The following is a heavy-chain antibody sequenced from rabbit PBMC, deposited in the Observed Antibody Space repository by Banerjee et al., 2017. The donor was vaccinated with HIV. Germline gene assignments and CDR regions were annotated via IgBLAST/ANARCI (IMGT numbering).Heavy chain of an antibody. J-gene: IGHJ4*01. Sequence: QEQLVESGGGLVQPEGSLTLTCKASGFDFSSNAMCWVRQAPGKGPEWIACIYAGSSGSTYYASWAKGRFTISKTSSTTVTLQMTSLTAADTATYFCARCSYGVVVYWGLDLWGPGTLVTVS. D-gene: IGHD6-1*01. CDR3: ARCSYGVVVYWGLDL. CDR2: IYAGSSGST. V-gene: IGHV1S45*01. CDR1: GFDFSSNA.